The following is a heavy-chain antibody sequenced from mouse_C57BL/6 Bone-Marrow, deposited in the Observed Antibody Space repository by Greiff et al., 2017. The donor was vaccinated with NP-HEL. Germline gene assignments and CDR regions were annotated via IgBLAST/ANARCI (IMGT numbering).Heavy chain of an antibody. J-gene: IGHJ2*01. Sequence: VKLQQSGAELVKPGASVKISCKASGYAFSSYWMNWVEQRPGKGLEWIGQIYPGDGDTNYNGKFKGKATLTADKSSSTAYMQLSSLTSEDSAVYFCARKRYLDYWGQGTTLTVSS. CDR1: GYAFSSYW. V-gene: IGHV1-80*01. CDR2: IYPGDGDT. CDR3: ARKRYLDY.